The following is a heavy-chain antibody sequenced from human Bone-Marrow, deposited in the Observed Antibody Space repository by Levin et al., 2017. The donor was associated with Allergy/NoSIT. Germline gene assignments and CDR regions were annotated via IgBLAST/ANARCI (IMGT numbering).Heavy chain of an antibody. V-gene: IGHV3-64*02. CDR3: ARSSMAGVFDF. CDR1: GFTFSAYS. J-gene: IGHJ4*01. Sequence: GESLKISCAASGFTFSAYSMLWVRQASGERLEYASAITKNADSTYYADSVRGRFTISRDNSKDTLSLQMDSLRVEDMGVYYCARSSMAGVFDFWGHGTLVTVSS. CDR2: ITKNADST. D-gene: IGHD6-19*01.